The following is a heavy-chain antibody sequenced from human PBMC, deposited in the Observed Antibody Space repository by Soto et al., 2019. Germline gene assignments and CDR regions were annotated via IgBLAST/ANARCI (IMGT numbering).Heavy chain of an antibody. V-gene: IGHV4-34*01. J-gene: IGHJ2*01. D-gene: IGHD2-15*01. Sequence: KGLEWIGEINHSGSTNYNPSLKSRVTISADTSKNQFSLKLSSVTAADTAVYYFFFFQAEDGIRVVCSVSAFLLNRSSDL. CDR3: FFFQAEDGIRVVCSVSAFLLNRSSDL. CDR2: INHSGST.